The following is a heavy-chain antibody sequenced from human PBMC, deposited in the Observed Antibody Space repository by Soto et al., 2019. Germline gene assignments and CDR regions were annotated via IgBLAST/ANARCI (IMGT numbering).Heavy chain of an antibody. Sequence: EVQLLESGGGLVQPGGSLRLSCAASGFTFSSYAMSWVRQAPGKGLEWVSGISGSGGSTFYADSVKGRFTISRDNSKNRLYLQMNGLRAEDRAVYYCAKDLHCGVVITRDGYRFDYWGQGTLVTVSS. J-gene: IGHJ4*02. V-gene: IGHV3-23*01. CDR1: GFTFSSYA. D-gene: IGHD3-3*01. CDR3: AKDLHCGVVITRDGYRFDY. CDR2: ISGSGGST.